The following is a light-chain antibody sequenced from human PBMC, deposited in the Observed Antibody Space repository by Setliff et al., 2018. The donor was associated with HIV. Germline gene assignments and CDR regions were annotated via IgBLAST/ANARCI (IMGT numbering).Light chain of an antibody. Sequence: QSVLTQPASVSGSLGQSIIISCTGTSSDVGSYNLVSWYQQHPGKAPKLMIYEVSKRPSGVSNRFSGSKSGNTASLTISGLQAEDEADYYCSSYTSSSTYVFGTGTKVTVL. CDR2: EVS. CDR1: SSDVGSYNL. CDR3: SSYTSSSTYV. J-gene: IGLJ1*01. V-gene: IGLV2-14*02.